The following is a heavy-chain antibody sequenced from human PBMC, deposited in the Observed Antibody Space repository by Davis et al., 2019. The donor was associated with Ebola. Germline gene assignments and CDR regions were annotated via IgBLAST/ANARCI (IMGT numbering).Heavy chain of an antibody. V-gene: IGHV3-21*04. CDR3: ATMDSNGDY. CDR2: ISSSSSYI. J-gene: IGHJ4*02. D-gene: IGHD1-1*01. CDR1: GFTFSSYA. Sequence: GGSLRLSCAASGFTFSSYAMHWVRQAPGKGLEWVSSISSSSSYIYYADSVKGRFTISRDNAKNTLYLQMNSLRVEDTALYYCATMDSNGDYWGQGTLVTVSS.